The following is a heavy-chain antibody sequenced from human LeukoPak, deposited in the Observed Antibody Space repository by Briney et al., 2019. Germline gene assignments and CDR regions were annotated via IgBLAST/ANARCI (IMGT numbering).Heavy chain of an antibody. CDR2: IKQDGSEK. CDR1: GYSISSGYY. CDR3: ARELDAFDI. V-gene: IGHV3-7*01. Sequence: LPSETLSLTCTVSGYSISSGYYWGWIRQPPGKGLEWVANIKQDGSEKYYVDSVKGRFTISRDNAKNSLYLQMNSLRAEDTAVYYCARELDAFDIWGQGTMVTVSS. J-gene: IGHJ3*02.